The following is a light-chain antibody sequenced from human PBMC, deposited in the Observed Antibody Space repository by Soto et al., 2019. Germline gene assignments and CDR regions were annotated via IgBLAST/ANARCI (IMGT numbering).Light chain of an antibody. CDR2: SDD. V-gene: IGLV1-44*01. CDR1: SSNIGSNP. CDR3: ASWDDSLGGDWV. Sequence: QSVLTQPPSASGTPGQRVTSSCSGSSSNIGSNPVNWYQQLPGTAPKLLIYSDDHRSSGVPDRFSGSKSGTSASLAIDGLQSEDEADYYCASWDDSLGGDWVFGGGTKVTVL. J-gene: IGLJ3*02.